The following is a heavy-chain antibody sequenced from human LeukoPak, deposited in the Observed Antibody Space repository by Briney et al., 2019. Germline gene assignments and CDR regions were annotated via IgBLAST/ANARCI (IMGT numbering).Heavy chain of an antibody. Sequence: PSGTLSLTCTVSGGSISSSFYHWGWIRQPPGKGLEWIGYIYYSGSTNYNPSLKSRVTISVDTSKNQFSLKLSSVTAADTAVYYCARVIGAEHRIFDYWGQGTLVTVSS. J-gene: IGHJ4*02. CDR3: ARVIGAEHRIFDY. CDR2: IYYSGST. V-gene: IGHV4-61*05. D-gene: IGHD3-16*02. CDR1: GGSISSSFYH.